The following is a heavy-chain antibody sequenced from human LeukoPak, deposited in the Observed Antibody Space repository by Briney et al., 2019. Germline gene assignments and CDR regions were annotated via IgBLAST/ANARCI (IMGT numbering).Heavy chain of an antibody. V-gene: IGHV3-48*01. J-gene: IGHJ4*02. CDR1: GFTLNSYS. CDR2: ISSSSSTI. Sequence: PGGSLTLSCAASGFTLNSYSVKWLPQATGEGLECVLYISSSSSTIYYADSVKGRFTISRENAKNSLYLQMNSLRAEDTAVYYCAKKGYSNGWRDSYYFDCWGQGTQVSVSS. D-gene: IGHD6-19*01. CDR3: AKKGYSNGWRDSYYFDC.